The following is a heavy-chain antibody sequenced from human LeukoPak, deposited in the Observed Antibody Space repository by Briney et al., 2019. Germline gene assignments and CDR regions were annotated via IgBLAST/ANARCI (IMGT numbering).Heavy chain of an antibody. Sequence: ASVNVSCKASGYTFTTYDINWVRQATGQGLEWMGWINPNSGNTGYAQKFQGRVTMTRNTSISTAYMELRSLRSEDTAVYYCARAWLGSGSYSAHWGQGTLVTVSS. J-gene: IGHJ4*02. V-gene: IGHV1-8*01. CDR2: INPNSGNT. D-gene: IGHD3-10*01. CDR3: ARAWLGSGSYSAH. CDR1: GYTFTTYD.